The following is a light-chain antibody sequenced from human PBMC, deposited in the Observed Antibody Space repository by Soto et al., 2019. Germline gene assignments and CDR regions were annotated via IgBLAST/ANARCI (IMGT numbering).Light chain of an antibody. J-gene: IGKJ1*01. V-gene: IGKV3-20*01. CDR2: GAS. Sequence: EIVVTQSPGTLSLSPGERATLSCRASQRVSSSYSAWYQQKPGQAPRLLIYGASNRATGIPDRFSGSGSGTDFTLTISRLEPEDFAVYYCQQHSSSAWTFGQGTRVEIK. CDR1: QRVSSSY. CDR3: QQHSSSAWT.